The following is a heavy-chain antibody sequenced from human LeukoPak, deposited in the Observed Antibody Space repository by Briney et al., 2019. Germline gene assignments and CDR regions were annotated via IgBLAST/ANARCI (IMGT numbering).Heavy chain of an antibody. Sequence: GGSLRLSCAASGFIFSSYWMHWVRQAPGKGLVWVSRIKSDGTSTNYADSVKGRFTISRDNAKNMLHLQMNSLRADDTAVYYCAKGGASLFDYWGQGTLVTVSS. V-gene: IGHV3-74*01. D-gene: IGHD1-26*01. J-gene: IGHJ4*02. CDR1: GFIFSSYW. CDR3: AKGGASLFDY. CDR2: IKSDGTST.